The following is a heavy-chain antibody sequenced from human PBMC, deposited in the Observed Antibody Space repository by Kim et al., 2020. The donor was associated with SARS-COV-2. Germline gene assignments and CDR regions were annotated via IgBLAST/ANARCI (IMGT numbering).Heavy chain of an antibody. D-gene: IGHD2-2*01. CDR2: FYYSGST. J-gene: IGHJ4*02. CDR3: VSRYCSSTSCLHDY. CDR1: GGSISSSNYY. V-gene: IGHV4-39*01. Sequence: SETLSLTCTVSGGSISSSNYYWGWIRQPPGKGLEWIGSFYYSGSTFDSPSLKSRVTISVDTSKNQFSLKLSSLTAADTAVYYCVSRYCSSTSCLHDYWGQGTLVTVSS.